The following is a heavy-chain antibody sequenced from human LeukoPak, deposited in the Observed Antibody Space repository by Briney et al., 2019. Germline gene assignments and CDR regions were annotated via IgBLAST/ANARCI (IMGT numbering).Heavy chain of an antibody. CDR1: GGSMSPYY. Sequence: SETLSLTCTVSGGSMSPYYWSWIRQPAGKGLEWIGRIYTSGSTNYNPSLKSRVTMSVDTSKNQFSLKLSSVTAADTAVYYCARGRDGGDFWSEGYFDYWGQGTLVTVSS. D-gene: IGHD3-3*01. CDR2: IYTSGST. CDR3: ARGRDGGDFWSEGYFDY. J-gene: IGHJ4*02. V-gene: IGHV4-4*07.